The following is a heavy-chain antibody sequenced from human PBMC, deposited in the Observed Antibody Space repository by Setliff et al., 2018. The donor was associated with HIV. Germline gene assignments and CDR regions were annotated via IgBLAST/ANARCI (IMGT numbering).Heavy chain of an antibody. Sequence: PSETLSLTCTVSGSSISSTSYYWGWIRQPPGKGREWIGSIYSSGSTYYNPSLKSRVTISVDTSKNQFSLKLKSVTAADTAVYYCATSAESGFGIHWGVFNIWGQGTRVTVSS. CDR3: ATSAESGFGIHWGVFNI. CDR2: IYSSGST. D-gene: IGHD3-10*01. V-gene: IGHV4-39*01. J-gene: IGHJ3*02. CDR1: GSSISSTSYY.